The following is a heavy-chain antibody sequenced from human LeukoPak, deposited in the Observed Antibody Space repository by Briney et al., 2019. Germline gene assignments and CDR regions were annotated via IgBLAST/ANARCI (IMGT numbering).Heavy chain of an antibody. CDR1: GGSISSYY. D-gene: IGHD6-13*01. V-gene: IGHV4-59*01. CDR2: IYYSGST. Sequence: SETLSLTCAVSGGSISSYYWSWIRQPPGKGLEWIGYIYYSGSTNYNPSLKNRVTISVDTSKNQFSLKLSSVTAADTAVYYCARDGQLGVQDYWGQGTLVTVSS. J-gene: IGHJ4*02. CDR3: ARDGQLGVQDY.